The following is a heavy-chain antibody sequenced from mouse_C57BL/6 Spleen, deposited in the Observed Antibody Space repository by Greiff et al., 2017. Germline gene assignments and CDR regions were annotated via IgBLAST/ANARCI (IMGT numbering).Heavy chain of an antibody. V-gene: IGHV1-55*01. CDR2: IYPGSGST. CDR3: ARAYYGSSSNAGDN. D-gene: IGHD1-1*01. J-gene: IGHJ4*01. CDR1: GYTFTSYW. Sequence: QVQLQQSGAELVKPGASVKMSCKASGYTFTSYWITWVKQRPGQGLEWIGDIYPGSGSTNYNEKFKSKATLTVDTSSSTAYMQLSSLTSEDSAVYYCARAYYGSSSNAGDNWGQGTSVTVSS.